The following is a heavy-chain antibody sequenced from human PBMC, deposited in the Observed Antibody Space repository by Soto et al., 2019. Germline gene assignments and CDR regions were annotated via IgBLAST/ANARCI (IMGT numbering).Heavy chain of an antibody. CDR2: INAGNGNT. CDR1: GYTFTSSA. J-gene: IGHJ5*02. D-gene: IGHD3-22*01. V-gene: IGHV1-3*01. Sequence: ASVKVSCKASGYTFTSSAMHWLRQAPGQRLEWMGWINAGNGNTKYSQKLQGRVTITRDTSASTAYMELSSLRSEHTAAYYCARCASTMIVAHHGRGFAPWGQGSLVSASS. CDR3: ARCASTMIVAHHGRGFAP.